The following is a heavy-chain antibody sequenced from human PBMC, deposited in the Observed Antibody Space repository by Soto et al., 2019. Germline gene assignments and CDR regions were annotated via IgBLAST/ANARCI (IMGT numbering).Heavy chain of an antibody. Sequence: ASVKVSCKASGNTFTSHYIHWVRQAPGQGPEWMGIINPSGGSTSYAQKFQSRVTMTRDTSTSTVYMELSSLRSEDTAVYYCARDQIAGTHFFDYWGQGTLVTVSS. D-gene: IGHD6-13*01. CDR2: INPSGGST. J-gene: IGHJ4*02. V-gene: IGHV1-46*01. CDR3: ARDQIAGTHFFDY. CDR1: GNTFTSHY.